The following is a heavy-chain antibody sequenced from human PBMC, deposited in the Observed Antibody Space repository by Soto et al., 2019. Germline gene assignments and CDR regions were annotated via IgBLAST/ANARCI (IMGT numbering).Heavy chain of an antibody. CDR1: GGSISSGGYY. V-gene: IGHV4-31*03. CDR3: ARARAHLDYGMDV. CDR2: IYYSGST. Sequence: SETLSLTCTVSGGSISSGGYYWSWIRRHPGKGLEWIGYIYYSGSTYYNPSLKSRVTISVDTSKNQFSLKLSSVTAADTAVYYCARARAHLDYGMDVWGQGTTVTVSS. J-gene: IGHJ6*02.